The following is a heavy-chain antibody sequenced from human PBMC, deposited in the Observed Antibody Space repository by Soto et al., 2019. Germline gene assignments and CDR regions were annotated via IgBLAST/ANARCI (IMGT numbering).Heavy chain of an antibody. J-gene: IGHJ4*02. CDR3: ARQVQRAGYYFDY. V-gene: IGHV3-66*04. Sequence: GGSLRLSCAASGFTVSSNYMSWVRQAPGKGLEWVSVIYSGGSTYYADSVKGRFTISRDNSKNTLYLQMNSLRAEDTAVYYCARQVQRAGYYFDYWGQGTLVTVSS. CDR1: GFTVSSNY. CDR2: IYSGGST.